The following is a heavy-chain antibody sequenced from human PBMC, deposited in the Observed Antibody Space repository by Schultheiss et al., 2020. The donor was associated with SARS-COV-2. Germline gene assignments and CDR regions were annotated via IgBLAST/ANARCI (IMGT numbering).Heavy chain of an antibody. Sequence: GGSLRLSCAASGFTFSSYAMSWVRQAPGKGLEWVAVIYSGGGTYYADSVKGRFTISRDNAKNSLYLQMNSLRAEDTAVYYCARGSVARYWYFDLWGRGTLVTVSS. D-gene: IGHD3-10*01. CDR3: ARGSVARYWYFDL. CDR2: IYSGGGT. CDR1: GFTFSSYA. V-gene: IGHV3-66*01. J-gene: IGHJ2*01.